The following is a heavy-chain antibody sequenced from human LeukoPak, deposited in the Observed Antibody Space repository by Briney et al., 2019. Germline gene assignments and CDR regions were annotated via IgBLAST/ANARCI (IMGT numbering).Heavy chain of an antibody. CDR3: ARGAAPPAARPRYYYYYGMDV. J-gene: IGHJ6*02. V-gene: IGHV4-4*07. CDR1: GGSISSYY. CDR2: IYTSGST. Sequence: SETLSLTCTVSGGSISSYYWTWIRQPAGKGLEWIGRIYTSGSTNYNPSLKSRVTISVDTSKNQFSLKLSSVTAADTAVYYCARGAAPPAARPRYYYYYGMDVWGQGTTVTVSS. D-gene: IGHD6-6*01.